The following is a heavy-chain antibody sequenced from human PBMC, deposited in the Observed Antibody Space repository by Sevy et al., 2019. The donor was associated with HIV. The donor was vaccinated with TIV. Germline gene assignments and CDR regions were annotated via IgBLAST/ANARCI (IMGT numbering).Heavy chain of an antibody. Sequence: ASVKVSCKASGYTFSNYGINWVRQAPGHGLEWMGWISSYNGNTNYAQKFQGRVTMTIDTPTSTGYMELRSLRSDDTAMYYCARDRVPYISSCEFDYWGQGTLVTVSS. CDR2: ISSYNGNT. D-gene: IGHD3-3*02. V-gene: IGHV1-18*01. CDR1: GYTFSNYG. J-gene: IGHJ4*02. CDR3: ARDRVPYISSCEFDY.